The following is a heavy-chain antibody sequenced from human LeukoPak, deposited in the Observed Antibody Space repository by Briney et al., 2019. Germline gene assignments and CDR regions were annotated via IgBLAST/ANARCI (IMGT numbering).Heavy chain of an antibody. Sequence: GESLKISCKGSGYSFTTFWIGWVRQMPGKGLEWMGIIYPGDSDTRYSPSFQGQVTISADKSISTAYLQWSSLKASDAAMYYCARRLYGDYLDYWGQGTLVTVSS. CDR2: IYPGDSDT. V-gene: IGHV5-51*01. J-gene: IGHJ4*02. CDR3: ARRLYGDYLDY. CDR1: GYSFTTFW. D-gene: IGHD4-17*01.